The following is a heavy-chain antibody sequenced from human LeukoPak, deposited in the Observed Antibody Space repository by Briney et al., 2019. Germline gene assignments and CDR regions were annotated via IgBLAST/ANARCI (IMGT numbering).Heavy chain of an antibody. CDR2: IDNTGRST. CDR3: ARGYSSSPKYQFDY. CDR1: GFTFSSYA. Sequence: GGSLRLSCAASGFTFSSYAMHWVRQAPGKGLEYVSSIDNTGRSTYYAKSVKGRFTISRDNLRNTLYLQMGSLRAEDMAVYYCARGYSSSPKYQFDYWGQGTLVTVSS. J-gene: IGHJ4*02. D-gene: IGHD6-6*01. V-gene: IGHV3-64*01.